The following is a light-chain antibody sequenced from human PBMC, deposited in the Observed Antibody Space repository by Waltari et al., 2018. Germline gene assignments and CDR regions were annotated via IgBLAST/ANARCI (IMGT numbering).Light chain of an antibody. J-gene: IGLJ2*01. Sequence: SYVVTQSPSVSVAPGETARITCGGANSGSSSRHWYQQRPGQAPVLVISYDSDRPSGIPERFSGSNSGNTATLTISWVEAEDEADYYCLVWHSTIDHQGVFGGGTKLTVL. V-gene: IGLV3-21*04. CDR2: YDS. CDR3: LVWHSTIDHQGV. CDR1: NSGSSS.